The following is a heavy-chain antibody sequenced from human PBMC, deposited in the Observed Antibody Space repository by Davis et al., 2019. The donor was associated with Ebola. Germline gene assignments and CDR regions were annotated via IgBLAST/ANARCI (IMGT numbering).Heavy chain of an antibody. CDR3: ARDLGFNWFDP. CDR1: GFTFSSYS. CDR2: ISSSSSYI. V-gene: IGHV3-21*01. J-gene: IGHJ5*02. Sequence: GESLKISCAASGFTFSSYSMYWVRQAPGKGLEWVSSISSSSSYIYYADSVKGRFTISRDNAKNSLYLQMNSLRAEDTAVYYCARDLGFNWFDPWGQGTLVTVSS.